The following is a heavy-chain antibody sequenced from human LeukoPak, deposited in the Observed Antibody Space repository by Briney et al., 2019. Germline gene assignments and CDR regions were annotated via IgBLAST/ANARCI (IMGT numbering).Heavy chain of an antibody. CDR2: INPNSGGT. Sequence: ASVKVSCKASGYTFTGYYMHWVRQAPGQGLEWMGRINPNSGGTNYAPKFQGRVTMTRDTSISTAYMELSRLRSDDTAVYYCARDGRGYYDSSGYYCYFDYWGQGTLVTVSS. CDR3: ARDGRGYYDSSGYYCYFDY. D-gene: IGHD3-22*01. J-gene: IGHJ4*02. V-gene: IGHV1-2*06. CDR1: GYTFTGYY.